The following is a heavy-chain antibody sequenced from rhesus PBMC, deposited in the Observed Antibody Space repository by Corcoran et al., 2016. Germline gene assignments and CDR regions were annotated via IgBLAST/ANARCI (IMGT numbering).Heavy chain of an antibody. CDR2: IYWYDDK. V-gene: IGHV2S1*01. CDR1: GFSPIPSGMG. CDR3: ARVTTGPRDY. D-gene: IGHD4-29*01. Sequence: QVTLKESGPSLVKPTPTLTLTCTFSGFSPIPSGMGLRWIRQPPGKALEWLESIYWYDDKYYSTSLKRRRTISKDTYKNQVVLTMTNMDPVDTTTYYCARVTTGPRDYWGQGVLVTVSS. J-gene: IGHJ4*01.